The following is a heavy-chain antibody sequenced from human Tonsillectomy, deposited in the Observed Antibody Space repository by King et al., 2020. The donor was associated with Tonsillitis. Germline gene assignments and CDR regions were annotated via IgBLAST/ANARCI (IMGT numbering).Heavy chain of an antibody. CDR1: GFTLSDHY. V-gene: IGHV3-72*01. Sequence: VQLVESGGGLVQPRGSLRLSCAASGFTLSDHYMDWVRQAPGKGLEWVGRIRNKANSYTTEYAASVKGRFTISTDDSKNSLYLRMNSLKTEDTAVDYCARGKAYCRGGSCYSGLIWDYWGQGTLVTVSS. CDR2: IRNKANSYTT. D-gene: IGHD2-15*01. J-gene: IGHJ4*02. CDR3: ARGKAYCRGGSCYSGLIWDY.